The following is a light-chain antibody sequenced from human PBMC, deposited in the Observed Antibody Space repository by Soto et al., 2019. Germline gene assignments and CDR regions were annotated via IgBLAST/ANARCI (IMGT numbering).Light chain of an antibody. Sequence: DIQMTQSPSSLSASVGDRFTMSCLASQIISRYLNWYQQKPGKAPKLLIYAASSLQSGVPSRFSGSGSGTEFTLTISSLQPEDFATYHCQQLNSYPLTFGGGTKVDI. CDR1: QIISRY. J-gene: IGKJ4*01. CDR2: AAS. CDR3: QQLNSYPLT. V-gene: IGKV1-9*01.